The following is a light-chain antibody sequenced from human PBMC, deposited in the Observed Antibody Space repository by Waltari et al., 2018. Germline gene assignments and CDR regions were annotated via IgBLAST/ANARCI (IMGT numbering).Light chain of an antibody. CDR1: QSISNY. CDR3: QQGYDIPHT. CDR2: AAS. Sequence: DIQMTQSPSSLSASIGDRVTITCRAGQSISNYLNWYHQKEGKAPKLLIYAASSLQIGVPSRFSGRGSGTDFTLTISNLQPEDFATYFCQQGYDIPHTFGQGTKLEIK. J-gene: IGKJ2*01. V-gene: IGKV1-39*01.